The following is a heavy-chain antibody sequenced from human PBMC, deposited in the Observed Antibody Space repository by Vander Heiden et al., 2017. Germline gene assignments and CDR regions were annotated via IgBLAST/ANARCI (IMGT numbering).Heavy chain of an antibody. CDR2: ISSRSSKV. CDR1: GIPSTNFT. CDR3: ARGPYGGSYPARYYFDY. D-gene: IGHD1-26*01. J-gene: IGHJ4*02. Sequence: EVLLVEPGGGLVKPGGSLTPPCAASGIPSTNFTLNWVRKPPGKGLEWVSAISSRSSKVSYADSVKGRFTISRDNAKNSLYLQMNSLRAEDTAVYYCARGPYGGSYPARYYFDYWGQGTLVTVSS. V-gene: IGHV3-21*01.